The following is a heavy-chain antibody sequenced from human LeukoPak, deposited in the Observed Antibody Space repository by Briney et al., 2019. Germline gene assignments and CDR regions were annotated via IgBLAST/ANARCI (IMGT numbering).Heavy chain of an antibody. J-gene: IGHJ4*02. CDR1: GFTFSSYG. D-gene: IGHD3-22*01. CDR3: AREKLRSYYDSIGYFDY. CDR2: IVNGNT. V-gene: IGHV3-23*01. Sequence: GGSLRLSCAASGFTFSSYGMSWVRQAPGKGLEWVSHIVNGNTYYADAVKGRFTISRDNSKDTLYLQMNSLRAEDTAVYYCAREKLRSYYDSIGYFDYWGQGVLVTVSS.